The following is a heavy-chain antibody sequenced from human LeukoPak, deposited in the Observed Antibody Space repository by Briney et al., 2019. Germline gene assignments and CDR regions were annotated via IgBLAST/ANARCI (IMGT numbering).Heavy chain of an antibody. Sequence: SETLSLTCTVSGGSINNHYWSWIRQPPGKGLEWIGYIYYSGSTNYNPSLKSRLTISVHTSKNQFSLRLNSVTAADTAVYYCAREKGSHAFDIWGQGTMVTVSS. J-gene: IGHJ3*02. V-gene: IGHV4-59*11. CDR2: IYYSGST. CDR3: AREKGSHAFDI. CDR1: GGSINNHY.